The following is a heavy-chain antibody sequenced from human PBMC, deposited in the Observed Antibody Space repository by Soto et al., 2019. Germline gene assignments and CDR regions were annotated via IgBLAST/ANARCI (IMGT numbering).Heavy chain of an antibody. CDR2: ISAYNGNT. CDR3: ARVPWNYPDY. Sequence: ALVTLSCKASGYTFTSYGITCVRQAPGQGLEWMGWISAYNGNTNYAQKLQGRVTMTTDTSTSTAYMELRSLRSDDTAVYYCARVPWNYPDYWGQGTLVTVSS. CDR1: GYTFTSYG. D-gene: IGHD1-7*01. V-gene: IGHV1-18*01. J-gene: IGHJ4*02.